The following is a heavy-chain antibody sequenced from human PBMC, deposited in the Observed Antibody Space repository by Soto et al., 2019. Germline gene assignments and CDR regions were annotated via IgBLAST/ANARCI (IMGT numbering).Heavy chain of an antibody. CDR2: INHSGST. CDR3: ARYETSGGTDGDRVPNDAFDI. CDR1: GGSFSGYY. J-gene: IGHJ3*02. Sequence: PSETLSLTCAVYGGSFSGYYWSWIRQPPGKGLEWIGEINHSGSTNYNPSLKSRVTISVDTSKNQFSLKLSSVTAADTAVYYCARYETSGGTDGDRVPNDAFDIWGQGTMVTVSS. V-gene: IGHV4-34*01. D-gene: IGHD4-17*01.